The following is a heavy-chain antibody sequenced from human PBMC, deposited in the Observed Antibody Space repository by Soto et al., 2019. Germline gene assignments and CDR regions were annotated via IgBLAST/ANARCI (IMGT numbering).Heavy chain of an antibody. J-gene: IGHJ6*02. CDR2: ISYSGST. CDR1: GGSISGYY. V-gene: IGHV4-59*01. Sequence: PSETLSLTCTVSGGSISGYYWSWLRQPPGKGLEWIGYISYSGSTNYNPSLRSRVTISLDTSKNQFSLKLNSVTAADTAVYYCARDAMTTVIPYYYYYAMDVWGQGTTVTVSS. CDR3: ARDAMTTVIPYYYYYAMDV. D-gene: IGHD4-17*01.